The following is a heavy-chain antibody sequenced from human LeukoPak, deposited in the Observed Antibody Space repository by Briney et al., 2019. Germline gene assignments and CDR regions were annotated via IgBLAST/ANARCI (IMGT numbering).Heavy chain of an antibody. CDR2: MNPDSGNT. CDR1: GYTFTNYD. Sequence: ASAKVSCKASGYTFTNYDINWVRQATGQGLEWMGWMNPDSGNTGYAQKFQGRVTITKNTSISTAYMELSSLRSEDTALYYCARGPYCRSTSCPYYLDVWGKGTTVTVSS. J-gene: IGHJ6*03. D-gene: IGHD2-2*01. CDR3: ARGPYCRSTSCPYYLDV. V-gene: IGHV1-8*03.